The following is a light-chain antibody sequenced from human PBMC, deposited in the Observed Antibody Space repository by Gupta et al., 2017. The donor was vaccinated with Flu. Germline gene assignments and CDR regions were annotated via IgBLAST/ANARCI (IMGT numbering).Light chain of an antibody. V-gene: IGKV3-11*01. CDR2: DAS. Sequence: EIVLTQSPATLSLSPGERATLSCRASQSVSSYLAWYQQKPGQAPRLLIYDASNRATGIPARFSGSGSGTDFTLTISRLEPEDFPVYYCQQRSNWPPLYTFGQGTKLEIK. CDR1: QSVSSY. CDR3: QQRSNWPPLYT. J-gene: IGKJ2*01.